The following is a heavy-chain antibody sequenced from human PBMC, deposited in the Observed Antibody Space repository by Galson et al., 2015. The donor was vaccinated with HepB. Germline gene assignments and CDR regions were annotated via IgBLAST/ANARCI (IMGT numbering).Heavy chain of an antibody. Sequence: SLRLSCAASGFTFSDYYMSWIRQAPGKGLEWVSYISHSTLYTNYADSVKGRITISRDNARNSLYLQLNSLRAEDTAVYYCARVADVDYGDHSHFDFWGQGTPVTVSS. J-gene: IGHJ4*02. V-gene: IGHV3-11*06. D-gene: IGHD4-17*01. CDR3: ARVADVDYGDHSHFDF. CDR2: ISHSTLYT. CDR1: GFTFSDYY.